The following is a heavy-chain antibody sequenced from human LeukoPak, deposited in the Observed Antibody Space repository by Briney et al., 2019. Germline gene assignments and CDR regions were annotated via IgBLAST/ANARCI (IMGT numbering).Heavy chain of an antibody. Sequence: SETLSLTCTVSGGSISSYYWSWIRQPPGKGLEWIGYIYYSGSTNYNPSLKSRVTISVDTSKNQFSLKLSSVTAADTAVYYCARMDSGWPFDYWGQGTLVTVSS. V-gene: IGHV4-59*01. CDR2: IYYSGST. CDR3: ARMDSGWPFDY. J-gene: IGHJ4*02. CDR1: GGSISSYY. D-gene: IGHD6-19*01.